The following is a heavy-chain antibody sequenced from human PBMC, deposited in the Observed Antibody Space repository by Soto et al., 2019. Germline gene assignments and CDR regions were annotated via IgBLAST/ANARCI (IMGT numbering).Heavy chain of an antibody. J-gene: IGHJ6*02. CDR3: ARENPTTIFGVVISDGMDV. CDR1: GFTFSSYD. V-gene: IGHV3-13*01. Sequence: GGSLRLSCAASGFTFSSYDMHWVRQATGKGLEWVSAIGTAGDTYYPGSVKGRFTISRENAKNSLYLQMNSLRAEDTAVYSCARENPTTIFGVVISDGMDVWGQGTTVTVSS. CDR2: IGTAGDT. D-gene: IGHD3-3*01.